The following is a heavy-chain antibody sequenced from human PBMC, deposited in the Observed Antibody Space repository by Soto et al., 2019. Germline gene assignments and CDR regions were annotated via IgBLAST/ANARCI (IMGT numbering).Heavy chain of an antibody. Sequence: PSETLSLTCTVSGGSISSSSYYWGWIRQSPGKGLEWIGNIYYSGSTYYNPSLKSRVTISVDTSKNQFSLKLNSVTAADTAVYYCARLFNVVVAATPRVRWFDPWGQGTLVTVSS. CDR3: ARLFNVVVAATPRVRWFDP. CDR1: GGSISSSSYY. J-gene: IGHJ5*02. V-gene: IGHV4-39*01. CDR2: IYYSGST. D-gene: IGHD2-15*01.